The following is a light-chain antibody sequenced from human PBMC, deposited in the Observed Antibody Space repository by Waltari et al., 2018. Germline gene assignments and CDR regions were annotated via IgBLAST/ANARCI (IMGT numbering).Light chain of an antibody. CDR2: GNN. Sequence: QSVLTQPPSVSGTPGQRVTISCSGSTSNIGAGHDVHWYQPLPGTAPKLPIYGNNNRPSGVPDRFSGSKSGTSASLAITGLQADDEADYFCQSFDNMLSGGVVFGGGTKLAVL. CDR3: QSFDNMLSGGVV. V-gene: IGLV1-40*01. CDR1: TSNIGAGHD. J-gene: IGLJ2*01.